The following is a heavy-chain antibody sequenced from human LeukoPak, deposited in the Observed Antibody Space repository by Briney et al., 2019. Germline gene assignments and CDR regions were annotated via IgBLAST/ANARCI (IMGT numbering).Heavy chain of an antibody. CDR3: ARDSYGGDAFDI. CDR1: GGSISSYY. J-gene: IGHJ3*02. D-gene: IGHD3-10*01. V-gene: IGHV4-59*01. CDR2: IYYSGST. Sequence: SETLSLTCTVSGGSISSYYWSRIRQPPGKGLEWIGYIYYSGSTNYNPSLKSRVTISVDTSKNQFSLKLSSATAADTAVYYRARDSYGGDAFDIWGQGTMVTVSS.